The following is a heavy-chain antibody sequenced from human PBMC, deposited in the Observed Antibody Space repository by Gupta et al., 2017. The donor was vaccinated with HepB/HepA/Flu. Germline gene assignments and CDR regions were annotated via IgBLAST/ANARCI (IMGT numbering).Heavy chain of an antibody. D-gene: IGHD3-3*02. Sequence: QITLKESGPTLVRPTQTLTLTCTFSGFSLSTSGLGVGWIRQPPGKALEWLALLSSNGDNRYSPALKGRLTIRNTSESQVVLTMTNMDPVNAAKYYCAHRIRYFDYWGQGTLVPVSS. V-gene: IGHV2-5*01. J-gene: IGHJ4*02. CDR2: LSSNGDN. CDR3: AHRIRYFDY. CDR1: GFSLSTSGLG.